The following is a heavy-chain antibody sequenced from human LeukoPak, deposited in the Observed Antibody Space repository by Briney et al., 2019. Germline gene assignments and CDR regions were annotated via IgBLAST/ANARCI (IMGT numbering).Heavy chain of an antibody. CDR1: GFTFSSYS. CDR2: ISSSSSYI. V-gene: IGHV3-21*01. J-gene: IGHJ4*02. D-gene: IGHD1-26*01. CDR3: ARDLTVGATVRYFDY. Sequence: GGSLRLSCVASGFTFSSYSMNWVRQAPGKGLEWVSSISSSSSYIYYADSVKGRFTISRDNAKNSLYLQMNSLRAEDTAVYYCARDLTVGATVRYFDYWGQGTLVTVSS.